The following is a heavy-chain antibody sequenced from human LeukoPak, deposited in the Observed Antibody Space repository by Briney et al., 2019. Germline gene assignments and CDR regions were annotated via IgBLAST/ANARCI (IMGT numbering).Heavy chain of an antibody. J-gene: IGHJ4*02. Sequence: SQTLSLTCTVSGGSISSGGYYWSWIRQPPGKGLEWIGYIYYSGSTNYNPSLKSRVTISVDTSKNQFSLKLSSVTAADTAVYYCARVQEMATSFDYWGQGTLVTVSS. CDR2: IYYSGST. CDR1: GGSISSGGYY. V-gene: IGHV4-61*08. D-gene: IGHD5-24*01. CDR3: ARVQEMATSFDY.